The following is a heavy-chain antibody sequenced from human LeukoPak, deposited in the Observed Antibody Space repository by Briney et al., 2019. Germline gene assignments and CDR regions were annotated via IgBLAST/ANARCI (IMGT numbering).Heavy chain of an antibody. J-gene: IGHJ4*02. Sequence: GGSLRLSCAASGFTFSSYWMTWVRQAPGKGLEWVANIKQDGSEKYYVDSVKGRFTISRDNAKSSLYLQMNSLRAEDTAVYYCAKVDNYGYGFLDFWGQGTLVTVSS. CDR3: AKVDNYGYGFLDF. D-gene: IGHD5-18*01. CDR2: IKQDGSEK. CDR1: GFTFSSYW. V-gene: IGHV3-7*03.